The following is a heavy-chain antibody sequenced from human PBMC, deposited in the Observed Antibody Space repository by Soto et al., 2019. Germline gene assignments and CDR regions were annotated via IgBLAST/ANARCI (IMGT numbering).Heavy chain of an antibody. CDR2: IYPGDSDT. D-gene: IGHD6-13*01. V-gene: IGHV5-51*01. CDR1: GYSFTSYW. J-gene: IGHJ4*02. Sequence: PGESLKISCKGSGYSFTSYWIGWVRQMPGKGLEWMGIIYPGDSDTRYSPSFQGRVTISADKSISTAYLQWSSLKASDTAMYYCARRLFGSSWYSGNYFDYWGQGTLVTVSS. CDR3: ARRLFGSSWYSGNYFDY.